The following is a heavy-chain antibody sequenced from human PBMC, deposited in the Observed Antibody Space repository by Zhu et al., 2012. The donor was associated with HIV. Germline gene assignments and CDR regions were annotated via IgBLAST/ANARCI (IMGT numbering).Heavy chain of an antibody. CDR1: GGSISSSSYY. V-gene: IGHV4-39*07. Sequence: QVQLQESGPGLVKPSETLSLTCTVSGGSISSSSYYWGWIRQPPGKGLEWIGSIYYTGSTYYNPSLKSRVTISVDTSKNQFSLKLTPVTAADTAVYHCARHGDILTGYNGYYFDYWGQGTLVTVSS. J-gene: IGHJ4*02. D-gene: IGHD3-9*01. CDR3: ARHGDILTGYNGYYFDY. CDR2: IYYTGST.